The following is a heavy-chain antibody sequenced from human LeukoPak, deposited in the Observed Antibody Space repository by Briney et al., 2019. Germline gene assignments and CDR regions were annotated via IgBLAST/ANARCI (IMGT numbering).Heavy chain of an antibody. V-gene: IGHV3-23*01. Sequence: GGTRRLSCPASGFTFSSYGMSWARQAPGKGLEWVSAISGSGGSTYYADSVKGRFTISRDNSKNTLYLQMNSLRAEDTAVYYCAKDPYSYGRGEYFDYWGQGTLVTVSS. CDR3: AKDPYSYGRGEYFDY. J-gene: IGHJ4*02. CDR2: ISGSGGST. D-gene: IGHD5-18*01. CDR1: GFTFSSYG.